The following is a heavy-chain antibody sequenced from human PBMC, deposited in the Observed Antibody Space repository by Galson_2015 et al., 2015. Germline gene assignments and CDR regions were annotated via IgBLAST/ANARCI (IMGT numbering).Heavy chain of an antibody. J-gene: IGHJ6*02. V-gene: IGHV3-49*03. D-gene: IGHD3-10*01. CDR3: TREARTYYYSSGSYYYYGMDV. CDR2: IRSKAYGGTT. CDR1: GFTFGDYA. Sequence: SLRLSCAASGFTFGDYAMSWFRQAPGKGLEWVGFIRSKAYGGTTEYAASVKGRFTISRDDSKSIAYLQMNSLKTEDTAVYYCTREARTYYYSSGSYYYYGMDVWGQGTTVTVSS.